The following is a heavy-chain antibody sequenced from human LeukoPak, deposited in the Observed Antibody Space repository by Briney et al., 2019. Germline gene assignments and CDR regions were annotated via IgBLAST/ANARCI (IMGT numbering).Heavy chain of an antibody. Sequence: ASVKVSCKASGYTFTSYDINWVRQATGQGLEWMGWMNPNSGNTGYAQKFQGRVTITRNTSISTAYMELSSLRSEDTAVYYCARGTMVRGGGAFDIWGQGTMVTVSS. CDR2: MNPNSGNT. J-gene: IGHJ3*02. CDR3: ARGTMVRGGGAFDI. V-gene: IGHV1-8*03. CDR1: GYTFTSYD. D-gene: IGHD3-10*01.